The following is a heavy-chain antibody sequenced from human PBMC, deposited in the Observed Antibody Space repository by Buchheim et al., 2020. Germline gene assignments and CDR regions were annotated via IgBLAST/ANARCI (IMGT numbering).Heavy chain of an antibody. J-gene: IGHJ4*02. CDR2: ISFDGDNM. CDR3: ASPAGYAYGDSSLDS. D-gene: IGHD4-17*01. V-gene: IGHV3-30*03. CDR1: GFTFSSYA. Sequence: VQLLESGGGLVQPGGSLRLSCAASGFTFSSYAMSWVRQVPGKGLEWVAVISFDGDNMNYADSVKGRFTISRDNSKNTLFLELNSLRAEDTAVYYCASPAGYAYGDSSLDSWGQGTL.